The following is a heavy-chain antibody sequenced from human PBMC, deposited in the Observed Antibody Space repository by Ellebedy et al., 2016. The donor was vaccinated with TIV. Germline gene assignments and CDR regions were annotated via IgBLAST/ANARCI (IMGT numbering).Heavy chain of an antibody. CDR3: ASVPSAGADF. Sequence: ASVKVSCKASGCTFTKYYFHWIRQAPGQGLEWMGVLNVRVGSTVYAQKVQGRVTMTRDTSTRTVYMELTSLRSDDTAVYYCASVPSAGADFWGQGTLVTVSS. V-gene: IGHV1-46*01. CDR1: GCTFTKYY. D-gene: IGHD4-17*01. J-gene: IGHJ5*01. CDR2: LNVRVGST.